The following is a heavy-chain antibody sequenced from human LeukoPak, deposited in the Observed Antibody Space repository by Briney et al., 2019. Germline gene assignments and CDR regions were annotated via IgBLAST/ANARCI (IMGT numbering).Heavy chain of an antibody. CDR3: ARGVINALDY. Sequence: SETLSLTCTVSGGSISSGGYYWSWIRQHPGKGLEWIGYIYYSGSTYYNPSLKSRVTISVDTSKNQFSLKLSSVTAADTAVHYCARGVINALDYWGQGTLVTVSS. CDR2: IYYSGST. CDR1: GGSISSGGYY. D-gene: IGHD3-10*01. V-gene: IGHV4-31*03. J-gene: IGHJ4*02.